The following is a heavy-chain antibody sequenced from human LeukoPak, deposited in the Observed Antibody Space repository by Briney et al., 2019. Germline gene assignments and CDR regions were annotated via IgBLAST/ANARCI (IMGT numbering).Heavy chain of an antibody. V-gene: IGHV1-69-2*01. CDR3: ATVDYYDSSGLDY. CDR1: GYTFTDYY. Sequence: ASVKISCKVSGYTFTDYYMHWVQQAPGKGLEWMGLVDPEDGETIYAEKFWGRVTITADTSTDTAYMELSSLRSEDTAVYYCATVDYYDSSGLDYWGQGTLVTVSS. CDR2: VDPEDGET. J-gene: IGHJ4*02. D-gene: IGHD3-22*01.